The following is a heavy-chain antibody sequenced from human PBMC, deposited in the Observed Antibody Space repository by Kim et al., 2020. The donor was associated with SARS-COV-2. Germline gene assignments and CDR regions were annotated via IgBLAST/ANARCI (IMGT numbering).Heavy chain of an antibody. D-gene: IGHD2-15*01. CDR3: ARGNCSGGTCLAPNYYGMDV. V-gene: IGHV4-59*11. CDR1: GGSISSHY. J-gene: IGHJ6*02. Sequence: SETLSLTCTVSGGSISSHYWSWIRQPPGKGLEWIGHIYYSGSSNYNPSLKSRVTISVDTSKNQFSLKLSSLTAADTAMVYCARGNCSGGTCLAPNYYGMDVWGQGTTVTVSS. CDR2: IYYSGSS.